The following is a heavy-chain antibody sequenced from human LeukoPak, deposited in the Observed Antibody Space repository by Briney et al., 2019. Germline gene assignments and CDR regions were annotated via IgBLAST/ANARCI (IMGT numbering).Heavy chain of an antibody. CDR3: AKGGYCSSSSCYYGWFEP. J-gene: IGHJ5*02. CDR2: TSAGGSST. D-gene: IGHD2-2*01. Sequence: GGSLRLSCAASGFSFSSYAMHWVRQAPGKSVEWVSTTSAGGSSTYYADSVKGRFTISRDNSKNTFYLQMNSLRAEDKAAYYCAKGGYCSSSSCYYGWFEPWGQGTLVTVSS. V-gene: IGHV3-23*01. CDR1: GFSFSSYA.